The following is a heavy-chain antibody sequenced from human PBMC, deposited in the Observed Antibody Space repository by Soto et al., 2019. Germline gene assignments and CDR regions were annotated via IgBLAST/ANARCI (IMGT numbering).Heavy chain of an antibody. CDR2: IYYSGST. CDR1: GGSISSYY. V-gene: IGHV4-59*08. J-gene: IGHJ4*02. Sequence: QVQLQESGPGLVKPSETLSLTCTVSGGSISSYYWSWIRQPPGKGLEWIGYIYYSGSTNYNPSLKGRVTISVDTPQNQFSLKLSSVTAADPAVYYCARRGYGSTLDYWGQGTLVTVSS. D-gene: IGHD3-10*01. CDR3: ARRGYGSTLDY.